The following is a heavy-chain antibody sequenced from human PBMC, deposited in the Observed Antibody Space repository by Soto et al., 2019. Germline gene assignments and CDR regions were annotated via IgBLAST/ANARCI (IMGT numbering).Heavy chain of an antibody. J-gene: IGHJ6*02. CDR3: ARESGITIFGYYGMDV. Sequence: SETLSLTCTVSGCSVSSGSYYWSWIRQPPGKGLEWIGYIYYSGSTNYNPSLKSRVTISVDTSKNQFSLKLSSVTAADTAVYYCARESGITIFGYYGMDVWGQGTTVTVSS. V-gene: IGHV4-61*01. CDR2: IYYSGST. CDR1: GCSVSSGSYY. D-gene: IGHD3-3*01.